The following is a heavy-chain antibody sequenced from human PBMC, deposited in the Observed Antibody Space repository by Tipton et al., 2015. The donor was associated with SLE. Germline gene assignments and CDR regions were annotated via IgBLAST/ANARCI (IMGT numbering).Heavy chain of an antibody. CDR1: GGSISSSSYY. J-gene: IGHJ3*02. V-gene: IGHV4-39*07. CDR2: IYYSGST. CDR3: ARAVPFDI. Sequence: TLSLTCTVSGGSISSSSYYWGWIRQPPGKGLEWIGRIYYSGSTYYNPSLKSRVTISVDTSKNRFSLKLSSVTAADTAVYYCARAVPFDIWGQGTMVTVSS.